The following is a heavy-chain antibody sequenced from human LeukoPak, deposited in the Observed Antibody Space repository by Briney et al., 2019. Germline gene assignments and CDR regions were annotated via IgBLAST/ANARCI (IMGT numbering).Heavy chain of an antibody. Sequence: GASVKVSCKASGGTFSSYAISWVRQAPGQGLEWMGWISAYNGNTNYAQKLQGRVTMTTDTSTSTAYMELRRLRSDDTAVYYCARDMGSGWYQTLYYYYGMDVWGQGTTVTVSS. J-gene: IGHJ6*02. V-gene: IGHV1-18*01. D-gene: IGHD6-19*01. CDR1: GGTFSSYA. CDR3: ARDMGSGWYQTLYYYYGMDV. CDR2: ISAYNGNT.